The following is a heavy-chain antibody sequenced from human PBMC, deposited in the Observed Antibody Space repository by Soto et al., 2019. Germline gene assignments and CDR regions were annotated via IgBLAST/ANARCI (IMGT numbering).Heavy chain of an antibody. Sequence: PWETLSLTCDVSGDSISSGGYSWNWIRQPPGKGLEWIGNIYQSGTTDYNPSLKSRVTISVDRSKNQFSLRLASVTAADTAVYYCARTLPNRQLFDSWSQGTLVT. D-gene: IGHD1-1*01. CDR3: ARTLPNRQLFDS. J-gene: IGHJ4*02. CDR2: IYQSGTT. CDR1: GDSISSGGYS. V-gene: IGHV4-30-2*02.